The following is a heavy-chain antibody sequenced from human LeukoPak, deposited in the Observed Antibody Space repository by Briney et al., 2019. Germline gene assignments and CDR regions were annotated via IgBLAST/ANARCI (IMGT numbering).Heavy chain of an antibody. CDR3: ARDRGSLEYDY. Sequence: GGSLRLSCAASGFTFSSHWMHWVRQVPGKWLVWVSRINGDGSRISYADSVRGRFTISRDNAKNTLYLQMNSLRAEDTAVYYCARDRGSLEYDYWGQGTLVTVSS. CDR2: INGDGSRI. D-gene: IGHD1-26*01. J-gene: IGHJ4*02. V-gene: IGHV3-74*01. CDR1: GFTFSSHW.